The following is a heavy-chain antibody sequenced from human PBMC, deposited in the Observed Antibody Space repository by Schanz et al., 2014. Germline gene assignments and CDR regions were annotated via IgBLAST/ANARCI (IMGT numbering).Heavy chain of an antibody. CDR3: AIIGGPGNYHLDP. CDR2: LDFGGST. Sequence: QPQLQESGPGLVKPSETLSLTCAVSGASIRSNNYYCAWIRQTPGKGLEWIGGLDFGGSTYSNPSLGSRLTMSIDTSENQVSLKLTSVSAADAAIYYCAIIGGPGNYHLDPWGQGTLVTVSS. J-gene: IGHJ5*02. V-gene: IGHV4-39*01. CDR1: GASIRSNNYY. D-gene: IGHD3-10*01.